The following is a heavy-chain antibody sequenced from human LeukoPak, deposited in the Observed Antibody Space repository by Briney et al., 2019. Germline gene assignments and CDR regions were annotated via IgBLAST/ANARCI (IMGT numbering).Heavy chain of an antibody. CDR3: ARSTPYSSSWYALSADYYGMDV. D-gene: IGHD6-13*01. Sequence: ASVKVSCKASGYTFTSYGISWVRQAPGQGLEWMGWISAYNGNTNYAQKLQGRVTMTTDTSTSTAYMELRSLRSDDTAVYYCARSTPYSSSWYALSADYYGMDVWGQGTTVTVSS. CDR1: GYTFTSYG. V-gene: IGHV1-18*01. J-gene: IGHJ6*02. CDR2: ISAYNGNT.